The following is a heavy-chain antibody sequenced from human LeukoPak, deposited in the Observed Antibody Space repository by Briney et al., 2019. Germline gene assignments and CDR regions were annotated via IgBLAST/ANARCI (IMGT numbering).Heavy chain of an antibody. CDR3: VRGAHYDTSGYYY. CDR1: GFTFSNYW. V-gene: IGHV3-74*01. CDR2: IKSDGST. Sequence: GGSLGLSCAASGFTFSNYWMHWVRQVPGKELVWISRIKSDGSTIYAASVKGRFTISRDNAKNTLYLRMNSLRAEDTAVYYCVRGAHYDTSGYYYWGQGTLVTVSS. D-gene: IGHD3-22*01. J-gene: IGHJ4*02.